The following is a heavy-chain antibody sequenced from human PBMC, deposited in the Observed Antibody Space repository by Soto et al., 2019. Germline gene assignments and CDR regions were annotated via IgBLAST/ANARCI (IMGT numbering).Heavy chain of an antibody. CDR1: GGSITSANW. V-gene: IGHV4-4*02. Sequence: PSETVSLTXAVSGGSITSANWWTWVRQPPGGGLEWIGEISHSGITNYKASLKSRVTMSVDKTKNDVSLKLTSVTAADAAVYYCARVLRGWFDPWGQGTPVTVSS. CDR2: ISHSGIT. CDR3: ARVLRGWFDP. J-gene: IGHJ5*02.